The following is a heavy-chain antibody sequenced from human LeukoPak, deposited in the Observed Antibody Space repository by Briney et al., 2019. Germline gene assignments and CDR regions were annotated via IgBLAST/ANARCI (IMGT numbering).Heavy chain of an antibody. CDR1: GYSFITYY. CDR3: ARVQDDYGMDV. CDR2: INPSGGST. J-gene: IGHJ6*02. Sequence: ASVKVSCKASGYSFITYYIHWVRQAPGQGLEWMGIINPSGGSTSYAQRFQGRVTMTRDTSTSTVYMELSSLRSEDTAVHYCARVQDDYGMDVWGQGTTVTVSS. D-gene: IGHD2-15*01. V-gene: IGHV1-46*01.